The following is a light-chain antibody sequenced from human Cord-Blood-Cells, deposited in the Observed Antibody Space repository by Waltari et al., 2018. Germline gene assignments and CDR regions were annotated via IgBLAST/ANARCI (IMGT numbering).Light chain of an antibody. CDR1: QSISSW. CDR2: DAS. CDR3: QQYNSYPLT. V-gene: IGKV1-5*01. Sequence: DIQMTQSPSTLSASVGDRVTITCRASQSISSWLAWYQQKPEKAPKLLIYDASSLESGVPSRFSGSGSGTEFTLTISSLQPDDFVTYYCQQYNSYPLTFGGGTKVEIK. J-gene: IGKJ4*01.